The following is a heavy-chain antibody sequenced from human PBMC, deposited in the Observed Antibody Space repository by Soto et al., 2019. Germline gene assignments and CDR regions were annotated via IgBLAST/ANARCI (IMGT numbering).Heavy chain of an antibody. V-gene: IGHV1-2*02. CDR3: ARTTRGRGIGGANFAY. CDR2: INPNSGGT. Sequence: ASVKVSCKASGYTFTGYYMHWVRQAPGQGLEWMGWINPNSGGTNYAQKFEGRVTMTRDTSISTAYVGLSRLRSDDRAVYYCARTTRGRGIGGANFAYWGQGTLVTVSS. CDR1: GYTFTGYY. J-gene: IGHJ4*02. D-gene: IGHD1-26*01.